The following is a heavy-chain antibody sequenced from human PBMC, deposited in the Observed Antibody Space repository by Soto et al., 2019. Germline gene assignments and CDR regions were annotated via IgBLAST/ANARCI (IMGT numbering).Heavy chain of an antibody. CDR1: GFTVSSNY. V-gene: IGHV3-53*01. Sequence: EVQLVESGGGLIQPGGSLRLSCAASGFTVSSNYMSWVRQAPGKGLEWVSVIYSDGSTYYADSVNGRFTISRDSAKNSLYLQMNSLRAEDTAVYYCAREGTSGGIDYWGQGTLVTVSS. J-gene: IGHJ4*02. CDR2: IYSDGST. CDR3: AREGTSGGIDY. D-gene: IGHD2-2*01.